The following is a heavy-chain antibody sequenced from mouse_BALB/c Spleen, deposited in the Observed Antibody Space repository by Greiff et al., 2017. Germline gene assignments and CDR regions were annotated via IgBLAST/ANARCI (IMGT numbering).Heavy chain of an antibody. Sequence: QVQLQQSGAELMKPGASVKISCKATCYTFSSYWIEWVKQRPGHGLEWIGEILPGSGSTNYNEKFKGKATFTADTSSNTAYMQLSSLTSEDSAVYYCTPMITTAWFAYWGQGTLVTVSA. D-gene: IGHD2-4*01. CDR1: CYTFSSYW. CDR2: ILPGSGST. J-gene: IGHJ3*01. V-gene: IGHV1-9*01. CDR3: TPMITTAWFAY.